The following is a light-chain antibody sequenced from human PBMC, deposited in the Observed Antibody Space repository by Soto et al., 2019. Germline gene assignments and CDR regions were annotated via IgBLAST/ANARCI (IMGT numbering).Light chain of an antibody. J-gene: IGKJ5*01. CDR1: QGITNS. CDR2: EAS. CDR3: QQANSFPIT. V-gene: IGKV1D-12*01. Sequence: MPQSPSSVSASVGDSVAITCWASQGITNSLAWYQQTPGKAPKLLIYEASSLQSGVPSRISGSGSGTDFTLTISSLQPEDFATYYCQQANSFPITFGQGRLLEIK.